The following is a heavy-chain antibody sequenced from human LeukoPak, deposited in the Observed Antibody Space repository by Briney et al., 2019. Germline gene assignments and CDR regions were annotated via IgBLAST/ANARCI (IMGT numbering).Heavy chain of an antibody. V-gene: IGHV3-7*01. Sequence: GGSLRLSCAASGFTFSDYWMSWVRQAPGKGLEWVANIKQNGGEKYYLDSMRGRFTISRDNSKNTLYLQMNSLRAEDTAVYYCARAGGSRKSYCTNGVCYTSDYYYMDVWGKGTTVTVSS. CDR1: GFTFSDYW. D-gene: IGHD2-8*01. J-gene: IGHJ6*03. CDR2: IKQNGGEK. CDR3: ARAGGSRKSYCTNGVCYTSDYYYMDV.